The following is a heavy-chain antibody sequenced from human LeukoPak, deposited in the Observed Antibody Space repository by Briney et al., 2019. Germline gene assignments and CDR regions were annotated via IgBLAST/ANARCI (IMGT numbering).Heavy chain of an antibody. CDR2: ISGSGDNT. CDR1: RFTFSSYA. CDR3: AKDPWYYDSSGYLTY. J-gene: IGHJ4*02. Sequence: GGSLRLSCTASRFTFSSYAMSWVRQAPGKGLEWVSAISGSGDNTYYADSVKGRFTISRDNSKNTLYLQMNSLRAEDTAVYYCAKDPWYYDSSGYLTYWGQGTLVTVSS. V-gene: IGHV3-23*01. D-gene: IGHD3-22*01.